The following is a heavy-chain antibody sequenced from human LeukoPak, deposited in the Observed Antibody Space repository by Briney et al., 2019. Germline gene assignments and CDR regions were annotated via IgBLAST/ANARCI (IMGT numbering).Heavy chain of an antibody. CDR2: IYYSGST. CDR3: ARGLYYYDSSGYYYY. V-gene: IGHV3-53*01. J-gene: IGHJ4*02. Sequence: GGSLRLSCAASGFTVSSYCMSWVRQAPGKGLEWVSVIYYSGSTYYADSVKGRLTISRDNSKNTLYLQMNSLRAEDTAVYYCARGLYYYDSSGYYYYWGQGTLVTVSS. CDR1: GFTVSSYC. D-gene: IGHD3-22*01.